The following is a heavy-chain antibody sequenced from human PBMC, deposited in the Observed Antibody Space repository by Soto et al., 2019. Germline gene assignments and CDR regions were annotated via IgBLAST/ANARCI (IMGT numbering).Heavy chain of an antibody. Sequence: PGESLKISCKGSGYSFTSYWIGWVRQMPGKGLEWMGIIYPGDSDTRYSPSFQGQVTISADKSISTAYLQWSSLKASDTAMYYCASVHYYDSSGFIADFDYWGQGTLVTVSS. CDR1: GYSFTSYW. J-gene: IGHJ4*02. V-gene: IGHV5-51*01. CDR3: ASVHYYDSSGFIADFDY. D-gene: IGHD3-22*01. CDR2: IYPGDSDT.